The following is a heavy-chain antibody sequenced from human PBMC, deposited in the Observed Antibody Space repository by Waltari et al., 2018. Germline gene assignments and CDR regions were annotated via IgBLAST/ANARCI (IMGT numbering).Heavy chain of an antibody. D-gene: IGHD6-6*01. V-gene: IGHV4-39*07. Sequence: QLQLQEPGPGLVKPSETLSLTCTVSGGSISSSSYYWGWIRQPPGKGLEWIGSIYYSGSTYYNPSLKSRVTISVDTSKNQFSLKLSSVTAADTAVYYCARYGGQLVWFDPWGQGTLVTVSS. CDR1: GGSISSSSYY. CDR2: IYYSGST. J-gene: IGHJ5*02. CDR3: ARYGGQLVWFDP.